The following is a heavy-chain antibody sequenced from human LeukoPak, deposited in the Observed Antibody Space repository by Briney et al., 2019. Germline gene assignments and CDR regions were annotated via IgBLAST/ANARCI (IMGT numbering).Heavy chain of an antibody. Sequence: GGSLRLSCAASGFTVSSNYMNWVRQAPGKGLEWVSVIYSGGSTYYADSVKGRFTISRDNSKNSLYLQMNSLRAEDTAVYYCAREAVTRNYFDYWGQGTLVTVSS. CDR1: GFTVSSNY. CDR2: IYSGGST. J-gene: IGHJ4*02. D-gene: IGHD4-17*01. CDR3: AREAVTRNYFDY. V-gene: IGHV3-53*01.